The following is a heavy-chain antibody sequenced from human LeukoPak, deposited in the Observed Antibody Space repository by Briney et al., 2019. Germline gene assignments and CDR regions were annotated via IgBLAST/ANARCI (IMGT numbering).Heavy chain of an antibody. Sequence: ASVKVSCKASGYTFTGYYMHWVRQAPGQGLEWMGWINPNSGGTNYAQKFQGRVTMTRDTSISTAYMELRSLRSDDTAVYYCARPSTVTTDYYYMDVWGKGTTVTVSS. CDR2: INPNSGGT. CDR3: ARPSTVTTDYYYMDV. V-gene: IGHV1-2*02. J-gene: IGHJ6*03. CDR1: GYTFTGYY. D-gene: IGHD4-11*01.